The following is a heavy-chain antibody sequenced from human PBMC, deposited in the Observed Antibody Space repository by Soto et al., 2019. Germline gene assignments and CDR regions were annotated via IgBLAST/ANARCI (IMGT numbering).Heavy chain of an antibody. D-gene: IGHD3-22*01. CDR3: ARGPDYYDSSGYWVFDY. CDR1: GFTFSSYD. V-gene: IGHV3-13*04. CDR2: IGTAGDT. J-gene: IGHJ4*02. Sequence: GGSLRLSCAASGFTFSSYDMHWVRQATGKGLEWVSAIGTAGDTYYPGSVKGRFTISRENAKNSLYLQVNSLRAGDTAVYYCARGPDYYDSSGYWVFDYWGQGTLVTVSS.